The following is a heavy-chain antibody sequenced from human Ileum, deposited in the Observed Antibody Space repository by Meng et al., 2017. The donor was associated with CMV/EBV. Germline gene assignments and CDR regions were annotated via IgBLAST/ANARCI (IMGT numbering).Heavy chain of an antibody. CDR1: DSVSSNSAA. CDR2: TYYRSKWYN. D-gene: IGHD5-18*01. CDR3: ARNTGYSYGPLDH. V-gene: IGHV6-1*01. J-gene: IGHJ4*02. Sequence: DSVSSNSAAWNWIRQSPSRGLEWLGRTYYRSKWYNDYPVSVKSRITINPDTSKNQFSLQLNSVTPEDTAVYYCARNTGYSYGPLDHWGQGTLVTVSS.